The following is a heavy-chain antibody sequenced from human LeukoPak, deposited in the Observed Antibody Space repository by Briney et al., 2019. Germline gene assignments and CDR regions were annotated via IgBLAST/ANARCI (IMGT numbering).Heavy chain of an antibody. V-gene: IGHV3-33*06. J-gene: IGHJ4*02. CDR2: IWYDGSNK. D-gene: IGHD3-22*01. CDR3: AKLYDSSESYY. Sequence: GGSLRLSCAASGFTFSSYGMHWVRQAPGKGLEWVAVIWYDGSNKYYADSVKGRFTISRDNSKNTLYLQMNSLRAEDTAVYYCAKLYDSSESYYWGQGTLVTVSS. CDR1: GFTFSSYG.